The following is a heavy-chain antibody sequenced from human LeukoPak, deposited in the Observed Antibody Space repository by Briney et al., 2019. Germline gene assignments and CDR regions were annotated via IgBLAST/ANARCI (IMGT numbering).Heavy chain of an antibody. CDR3: ASLYDSSGYYPDY. D-gene: IGHD3-22*01. CDR2: INPNSGGT. J-gene: IGHJ4*02. V-gene: IGHV1-2*02. CDR1: GYTFTGYY. Sequence: ASVKVSCKAFGYTFTGYYMHWVRQAPGQGLEWMGWINPNSGGTNYAQKFQGRVTMTRDTSISTAYMELSRLRSDDTAVYYCASLYDSSGYYPDYWGQGTLVTVSS.